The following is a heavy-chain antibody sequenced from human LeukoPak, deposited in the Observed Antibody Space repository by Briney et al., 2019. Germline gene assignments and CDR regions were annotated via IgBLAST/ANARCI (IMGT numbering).Heavy chain of an antibody. CDR1: GGSISSYY. CDR2: IYYSGST. V-gene: IGHV4-59*01. Sequence: SETLSHTCTVSGGSISSYYWSWIRQPPGKGLEWIGYIYYSGSTNYNPSLKSRVTISVDTSKNQFSLKLSSVTAADTAVYYCARHLRSSWNYYYYYGMDVWGQGTTVTVSS. CDR3: ARHLRSSWNYYYYYGMDV. D-gene: IGHD3-10*02. J-gene: IGHJ6*02.